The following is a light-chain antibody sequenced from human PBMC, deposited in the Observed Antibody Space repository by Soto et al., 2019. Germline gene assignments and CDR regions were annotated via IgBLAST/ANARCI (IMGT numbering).Light chain of an antibody. V-gene: IGKV3-20*01. CDR2: GAF. Sequence: DILLTQSPGTLSLSPGERATLSCRASQTVTSNYLVWYQQKPGQAPRLLIYGAFSRANGIPVRFSGSASGTDFTLIISRLEPEDVAVYYCQQYGSLPKTFGQGTKVDIK. CDR1: QTVTSNY. CDR3: QQYGSLPKT. J-gene: IGKJ1*01.